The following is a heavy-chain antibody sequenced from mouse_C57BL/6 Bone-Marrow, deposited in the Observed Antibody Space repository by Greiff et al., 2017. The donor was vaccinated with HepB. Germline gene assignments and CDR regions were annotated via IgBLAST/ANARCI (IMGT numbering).Heavy chain of an antibody. V-gene: IGHV3-6*01. Sequence: EVQLQQSGPGLVKPSQSLSLTCSVTGYSITSGYYWNWIRQFPGNKLEWMGYISYDGSNNYNPSLKNRISITRDTSKNQFFLKLNSVTTEDTATYYCARTVITTVVAGNYFDYWGQGTTLTVSS. CDR1: GYSITSGYY. D-gene: IGHD1-1*01. CDR2: ISYDGSN. J-gene: IGHJ2*01. CDR3: ARTVITTVVAGNYFDY.